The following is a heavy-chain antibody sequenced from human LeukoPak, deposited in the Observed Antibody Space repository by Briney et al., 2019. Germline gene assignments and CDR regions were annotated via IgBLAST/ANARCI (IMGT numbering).Heavy chain of an antibody. Sequence: GGSLRLSCAASGFTLSSYWMSWVRRAPGKGLEWVANIKQDGSEKYYVDSVKGRFTISRDNAKNSLYLQMNSLRAEDTAVYYCARDYYDSSGSAFDIWGQGTMVTVSS. CDR2: IKQDGSEK. CDR3: ARDYYDSSGSAFDI. CDR1: GFTLSSYW. J-gene: IGHJ3*02. D-gene: IGHD3-22*01. V-gene: IGHV3-7*01.